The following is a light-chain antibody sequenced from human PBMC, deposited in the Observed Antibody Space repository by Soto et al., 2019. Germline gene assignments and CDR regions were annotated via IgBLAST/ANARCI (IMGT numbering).Light chain of an antibody. Sequence: VLTQSPDSLAVSPGERATLSCRASQSVSSTYLAWYQQRPGQAPRVLMFGASSRATGIPDRFSGSGSGTDFTLTISRLEPEDSAVYYCQQYASSSYTFGQGTKLEI. CDR1: QSVSSTY. CDR2: GAS. J-gene: IGKJ2*01. V-gene: IGKV3-20*01. CDR3: QQYASSSYT.